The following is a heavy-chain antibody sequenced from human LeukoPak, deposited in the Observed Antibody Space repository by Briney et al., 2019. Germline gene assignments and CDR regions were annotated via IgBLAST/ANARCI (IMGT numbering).Heavy chain of an antibody. J-gene: IGHJ4*02. Sequence: GGSLRLSCAASGFSFSDSGIHWVRQAPGKGLEWVSSIQSDGSEIFYADSVKGRFTISRDNSKNTLYLQMNSLRAEDTAVYYCARVGSGSDYFDYWGQGTLVTVSS. V-gene: IGHV3-30*02. CDR1: GFSFSDSG. CDR2: IQSDGSEI. D-gene: IGHD3-10*01. CDR3: ARVGSGSDYFDY.